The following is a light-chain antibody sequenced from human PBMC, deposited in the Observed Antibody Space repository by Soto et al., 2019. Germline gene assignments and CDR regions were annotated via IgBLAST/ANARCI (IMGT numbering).Light chain of an antibody. V-gene: IGKV3-20*01. CDR1: QSVRSSY. CDR3: QQYGSSPLT. Sequence: EIVLTQSPGTLSLSPGERATLSCRASQSVRSSYLAWYQQKPGQAPRLLMYGASSRASGIPDRFSGSGSGTDFTLTISRLEPEDLAVFYCQQYGSSPLTFGQGTKVEIK. CDR2: GAS. J-gene: IGKJ1*01.